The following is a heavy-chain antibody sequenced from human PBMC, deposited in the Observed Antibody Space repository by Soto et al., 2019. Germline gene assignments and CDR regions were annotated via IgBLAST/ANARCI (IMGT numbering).Heavy chain of an antibody. D-gene: IGHD3-3*01. CDR2: INHSGST. J-gene: IGHJ3*02. CDR3: AREQSSLEWFLYRKASDAFDI. V-gene: IGHV4-34*01. Sequence: QVQLQQWGAGLLKPSETLSLTCAVYGGSFSGYYWSWIRQPPGKGLEWIGEINHSGSTNYNPSLKSRVTISVVTSKNQFSLKLSSVTAADTAVYYCAREQSSLEWFLYRKASDAFDIWGQGTMVTVSS. CDR1: GGSFSGYY.